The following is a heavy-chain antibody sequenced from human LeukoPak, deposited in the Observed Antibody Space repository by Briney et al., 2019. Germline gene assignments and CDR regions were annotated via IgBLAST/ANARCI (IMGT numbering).Heavy chain of an antibody. Sequence: PGGSLRLSCAASGFTFSDYHMSWIRQAPGKGLEWVSYISLSSTYTNYADSVKGRFTISRDNAKNLLYLQMNSLRAEDTAVYYCARDGWFGELDKDHFDHWGQGTLVTVSS. CDR2: ISLSSTYT. CDR3: ARDGWFGELDKDHFDH. V-gene: IGHV3-11*06. J-gene: IGHJ4*02. D-gene: IGHD3-10*01. CDR1: GFTFSDYH.